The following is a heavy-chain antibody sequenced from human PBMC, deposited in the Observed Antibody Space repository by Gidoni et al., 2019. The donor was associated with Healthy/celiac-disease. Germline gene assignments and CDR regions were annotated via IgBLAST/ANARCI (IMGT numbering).Heavy chain of an antibody. V-gene: IGHV7-4-1*02. CDR3: ARDTAMVYSRGWYPDYDGMDV. CDR1: GYTFTSYA. D-gene: IGHD6-19*01. CDR2: INTNTGNP. J-gene: IGHJ6*02. Sequence: QVQLVQSGSELKKPGASVKVSCKASGYTFTSYAMNWVRQATGQGLECMGWINTNTGNPTYAQGFTGRFVFSVDTSVSTAYLKISSLKAEDTAVDYWARDTAMVYSRGWYPDYDGMDVWGQGTTVTVSS.